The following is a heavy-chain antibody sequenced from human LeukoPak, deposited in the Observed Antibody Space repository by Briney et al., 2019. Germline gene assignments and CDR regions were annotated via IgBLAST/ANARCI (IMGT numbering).Heavy chain of an antibody. J-gene: IGHJ3*02. V-gene: IGHV4-59*01. CDR2: IYYSGST. D-gene: IGHD3-10*01. CDR3: ARDLGLWFGELRDAFDI. CDR1: GGSISSYY. Sequence: SETLSLTCTVSGGSISSYYWSWIRQPPGKGLEWIGYIYYSGSTNYNPSLKSRVTISVDTSKNQFSLKLSSVTAADTAVYYCARDLGLWFGELRDAFDIWGQGTMVTVSS.